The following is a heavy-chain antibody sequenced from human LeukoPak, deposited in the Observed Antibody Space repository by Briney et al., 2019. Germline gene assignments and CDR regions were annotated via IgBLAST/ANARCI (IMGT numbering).Heavy chain of an antibody. D-gene: IGHD6-13*01. V-gene: IGHV3-48*01. J-gene: IGHJ4*02. Sequence: GGSLRLSCVASGFTFSSYSMNWVRQAPGKGLEWVSYISSSSSTIYYADSVKGRFTISRDNAKNSLYLQMNSLRAEDTAVYYCARDGSSWYQYYFDYWGQGTLVTVSS. CDR2: ISSSSSTI. CDR3: ARDGSSWYQYYFDY. CDR1: GFTFSSYS.